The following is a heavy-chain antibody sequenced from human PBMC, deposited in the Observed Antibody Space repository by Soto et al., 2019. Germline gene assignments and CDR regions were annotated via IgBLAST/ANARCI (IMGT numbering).Heavy chain of an antibody. D-gene: IGHD1-26*01. J-gene: IGHJ6*02. Sequence: QVQLQESGPGLVKPSETLSLTCTVSGGSVSSGSYYWSWIRQPPGKGLEWIGYIHYSGSTNYNPSLKSRVTISVDTSKNQFSPTLSSVTAADTAVYYCARESGRDYYYCCAMDVWGQGTTVTVSS. CDR2: IHYSGST. CDR3: ARESGRDYYYCCAMDV. CDR1: GGSVSSGSYY. V-gene: IGHV4-61*01.